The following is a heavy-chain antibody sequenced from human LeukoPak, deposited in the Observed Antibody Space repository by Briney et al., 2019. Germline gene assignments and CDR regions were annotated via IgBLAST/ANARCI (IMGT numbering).Heavy chain of an antibody. D-gene: IGHD2-8*02. V-gene: IGHV4-61*09. CDR1: GGSISSGPYY. CDR2: IYTSGST. CDR3: ARDSGAVEDTGVGFDY. Sequence: PSQTLSLTCTVSGGSISSGPYYWNWIRQPAGKGLEWIGHIYTSGSTNYTPSLKSRVAISVDTSKNQFSLKLNSVTAADTAMYYCARDSGAVEDTGVGFDYWGQGTLVTVSS. J-gene: IGHJ4*02.